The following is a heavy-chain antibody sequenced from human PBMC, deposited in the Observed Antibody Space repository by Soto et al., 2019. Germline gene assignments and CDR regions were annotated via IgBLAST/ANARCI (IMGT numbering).Heavy chain of an antibody. V-gene: IGHV3-74*03. CDR1: GFDFSSHW. Sequence: GGSLRLSCVDSGFDFSSHWMHWVRQVPGKGLVWVSRINADGSGTAYADSVRGRFTISRDNTKNTLYLQMNSLRVDDTAMYYCVREPWGFSGSWYDYWGQGTLVTVSS. D-gene: IGHD5-12*01. CDR2: INADGSGT. CDR3: VREPWGFSGSWYDY. J-gene: IGHJ4*02.